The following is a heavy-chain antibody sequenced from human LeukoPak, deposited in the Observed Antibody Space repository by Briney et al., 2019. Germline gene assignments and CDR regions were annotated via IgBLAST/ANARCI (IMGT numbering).Heavy chain of an antibody. D-gene: IGHD6-19*01. CDR2: IYYSGST. J-gene: IGHJ6*02. CDR1: GGSISSYY. Sequence: QSSETLSLTCTVSGGSISSYYWSWIRQPPGKGLEWIGYIYYSGSTNYNPSLKSRVTISVDTSKNQFSLKLSSVTAADTAVYYCARIGSGWYILGMDVWGQGTTVTVSS. V-gene: IGHV4-59*08. CDR3: ARIGSGWYILGMDV.